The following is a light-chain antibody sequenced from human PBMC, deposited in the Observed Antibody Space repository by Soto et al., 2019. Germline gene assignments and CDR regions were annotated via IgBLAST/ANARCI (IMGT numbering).Light chain of an antibody. Sequence: QSVLTQPASVSGSPGQSITISCTGTSSDVGSYNLVSWYQQHPGKAPKLMIYEGDKRPSGVSNRFSGSKSGNTASLTISGLQAEDEADYYCSSYRSGGTFVFGSGTKVTVL. V-gene: IGLV2-14*02. CDR1: SSDVGSYNL. CDR2: EGD. J-gene: IGLJ1*01. CDR3: SSYRSGGTFV.